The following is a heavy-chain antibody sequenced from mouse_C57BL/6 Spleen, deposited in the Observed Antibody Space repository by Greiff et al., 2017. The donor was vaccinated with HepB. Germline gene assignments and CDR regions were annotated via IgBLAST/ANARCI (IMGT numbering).Heavy chain of an antibody. CDR1: GYTFTDYY. D-gene: IGHD1-1*01. CDR3: AKEYLLGKDYAMDY. V-gene: IGHV1-26*01. CDR2: INPNNGGT. Sequence: EVQLQQSGPELVKPGASVKISCKASGYTFTDYYMNWVKQSHGKSLEWIGDINPNNGGTSYNQKFKGKATLTVDKSSSTAYMELRSLTSEDSAVYYCAKEYLLGKDYAMDYWGQGTSVTVSS. J-gene: IGHJ4*01.